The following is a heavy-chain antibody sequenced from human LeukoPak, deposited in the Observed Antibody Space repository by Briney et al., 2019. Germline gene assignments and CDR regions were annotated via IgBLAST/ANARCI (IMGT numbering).Heavy chain of an antibody. D-gene: IGHD3-22*01. CDR2: ISDSGGRT. V-gene: IGHV3-23*01. CDR3: AKRGVVIRVILVGFHKEAYYFDS. J-gene: IGHJ4*02. Sequence: GGSLRLSCAVSRITLSNYGMSWVRQAPGKGLEWVAGISDSGGRTTYADSVKGRFTISRDNPKNTLYLQMNSLRAEDTAVYFCAKRGVVIRVILVGFHKEAYYFDSWGQGALVTVSS. CDR1: RITLSNYG.